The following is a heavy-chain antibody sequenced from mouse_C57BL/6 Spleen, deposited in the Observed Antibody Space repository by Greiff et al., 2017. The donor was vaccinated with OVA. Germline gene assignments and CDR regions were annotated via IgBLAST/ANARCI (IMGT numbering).Heavy chain of an antibody. Sequence: QVQLQQPGAELVKPGASVKMSCKASGYAFTSYWITWVKQRPGQGLEWIGDIYPGGGGTNYNEKFKSKATLTVDKSSSTAYMQLSSLTSEDSAVYYCERYDYRYAMDYWGQGTSVTVSS. V-gene: IGHV1-55*01. CDR2: IYPGGGGT. J-gene: IGHJ4*01. CDR3: ERYDYRYAMDY. CDR1: GYAFTSYW. D-gene: IGHD2-4*01.